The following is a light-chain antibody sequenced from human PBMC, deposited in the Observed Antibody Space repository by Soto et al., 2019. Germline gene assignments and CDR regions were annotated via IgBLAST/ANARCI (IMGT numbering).Light chain of an antibody. CDR1: QTITSSY. V-gene: IGKV3-20*01. J-gene: IGKJ4*01. CDR3: QQYGSSPALT. Sequence: EIVLTQSPDTLSLSPGERVTLSCRASQTITSSYIAWYQQKPGQAPRLLIYGASNRATGIPDMFSGSGSGTDFTLTINRLEPEDFAVYYCQQYGSSPALTFGGGTKVEIK. CDR2: GAS.